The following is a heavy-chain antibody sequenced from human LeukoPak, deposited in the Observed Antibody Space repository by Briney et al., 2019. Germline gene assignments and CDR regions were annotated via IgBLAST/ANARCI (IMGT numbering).Heavy chain of an antibody. D-gene: IGHD4-23*01. V-gene: IGHV1-2*02. J-gene: IGHJ4*02. Sequence: ASVKVSCKASGYTFTGYYMHWVRQAPGQGLEWMGWINPNSGGTNYAQKFQGRVTMTRDTSISTAYMELSRLRSDDTAVYYCARLTTVVTGSGFDYWGQGTLVTVSS. CDR2: INPNSGGT. CDR3: ARLTTVVTGSGFDY. CDR1: GYTFTGYY.